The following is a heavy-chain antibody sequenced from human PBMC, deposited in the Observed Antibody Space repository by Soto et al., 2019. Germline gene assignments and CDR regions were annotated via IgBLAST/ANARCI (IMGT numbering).Heavy chain of an antibody. D-gene: IGHD3-3*01. CDR1: EFTVSSSY. J-gene: IGHJ6*02. CDR2: IYSDGST. CDR3: AKKSSTIFGVVIPFMDV. V-gene: IGHV3-66*02. Sequence: GGSLRLSCAASEFTVSSSYMNWVRQSPGKGLEWVSVIYSDGSTYYADSVKGRFIISRDNSKNTVYLQMNSLRAEDTAVYYCAKKSSTIFGVVIPFMDVWGQGTTVTVSS.